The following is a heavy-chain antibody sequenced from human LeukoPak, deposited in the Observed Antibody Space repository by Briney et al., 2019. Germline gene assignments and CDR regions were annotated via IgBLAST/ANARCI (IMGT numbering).Heavy chain of an antibody. CDR3: VKEQTFFGVVMDI. V-gene: IGHV3-64D*09. CDR1: GFTFSTYA. CDR2: ISSNGGGT. D-gene: IGHD3-3*01. Sequence: LSGGSLRLSCSASGFTFSTYATHWVRQAPGRGLEYVSAISSNGGGTYYADSVKGRFTISRDNSKNTLFLQMSSLRAEDTAVYYCVKEQTFFGVVMDIWGQGTMVTVSS. J-gene: IGHJ3*02.